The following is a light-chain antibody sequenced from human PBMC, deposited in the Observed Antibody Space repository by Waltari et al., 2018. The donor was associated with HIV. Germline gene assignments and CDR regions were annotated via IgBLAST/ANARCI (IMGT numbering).Light chain of an antibody. CDR1: HNINRW. Sequence: DIQMTQSPSNVSASVGDTGTMTCRASHNINRWLARYHQKPGKAPKLLIYKASTLQSGVPSTVSAYGSLTDFTLTIGNLQPDDFGTYYCQPYNNYPWTFGQGTDVEIK. CDR2: KAS. V-gene: IGKV1-5*03. J-gene: IGKJ1*01. CDR3: QPYNNYPWT.